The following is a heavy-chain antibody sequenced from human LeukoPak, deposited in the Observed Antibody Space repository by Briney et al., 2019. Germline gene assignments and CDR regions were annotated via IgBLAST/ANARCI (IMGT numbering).Heavy chain of an antibody. V-gene: IGHV3-30*04. CDR1: GFTFSSYA. CDR2: ISYDGRNK. Sequence: GGSLRLSCAASGFTFSSYAMHWVRQAPGKGLEWVAVISYDGRNKYYADSVKGRFTISRDNSKNTLYLQMNSLRAEDTAVYYCASPISGQSFDIWGQGTMVTVSS. D-gene: IGHD6-19*01. J-gene: IGHJ3*02. CDR3: ASPISGQSFDI.